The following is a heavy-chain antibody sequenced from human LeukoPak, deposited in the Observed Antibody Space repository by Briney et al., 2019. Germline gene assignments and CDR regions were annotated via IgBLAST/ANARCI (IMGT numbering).Heavy chain of an antibody. CDR1: GFTFSRYA. D-gene: IGHD6-6*01. CDR2: IRASGGST. J-gene: IGHJ4*02. V-gene: IGHV3-23*01. CDR3: AKGQLVRGEFDY. Sequence: GGSLRLSCAASGFTFSRYAMSWVRQAPGKGLEWVSAIRASGGSTYYADSVKGRFTISRDNSKNTLYLQMNRLRAEDTAVYYCAKGQLVRGEFDYWGQGTLVTVSS.